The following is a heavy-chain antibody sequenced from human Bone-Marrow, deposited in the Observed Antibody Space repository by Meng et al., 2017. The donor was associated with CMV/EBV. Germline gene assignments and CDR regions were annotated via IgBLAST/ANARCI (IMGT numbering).Heavy chain of an antibody. J-gene: IGHJ4*02. CDR2: IYSAGST. CDR3: ARSIKLMVYAD. D-gene: IGHD2-8*01. Sequence: GESLKISCAASGFTVSSNYMSWVRQAPGKGLEWVSVIYSAGSTYYADSVKGRFTISRDNSKNTLYLQMNSLRAEDTAVYYCARSIKLMVYADWGQGTLVTVSS. V-gene: IGHV3-53*01. CDR1: GFTVSSNY.